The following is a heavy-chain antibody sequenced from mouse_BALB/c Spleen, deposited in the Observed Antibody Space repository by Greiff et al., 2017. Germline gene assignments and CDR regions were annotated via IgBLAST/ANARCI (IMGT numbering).Heavy chain of an antibody. CDR2: IWAGGST. J-gene: IGHJ4*01. V-gene: IGHV2-9*02. Sequence: VKVVESGPGLVAPSQSLSITCTVSGFSLTSYGVHWVRQPPGKGLEWLGVIWAGGSTNYNSALMSRLSISKDNSKSQVFLKMNSLQTDDTAMYYCARDPTAIYYAMDYWGQGTSVTVSS. CDR3: ARDPTAIYYAMDY. D-gene: IGHD1-2*01. CDR1: GFSLTSYG.